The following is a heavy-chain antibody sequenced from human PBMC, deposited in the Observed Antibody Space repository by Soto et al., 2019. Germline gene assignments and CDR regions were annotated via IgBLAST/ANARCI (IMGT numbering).Heavy chain of an antibody. V-gene: IGHV4-38-2*01. CDR3: ARAEAAPYYYGIDI. D-gene: IGHD6-25*01. CDR2: IYHSGGT. Sequence: SETLSLTCAVSGYSISSTYSWGWIRQPPGKGLEWIGNIYHSGGTYYNPSLKSRLTISLDTSKNQFSLKLSSVTAADTALYYCARAEAAPYYYGIDIWGQGTTVTVSS. CDR1: GYSISSTYS. J-gene: IGHJ6*02.